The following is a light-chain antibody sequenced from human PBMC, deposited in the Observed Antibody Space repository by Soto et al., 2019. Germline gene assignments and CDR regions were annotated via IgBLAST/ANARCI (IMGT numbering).Light chain of an antibody. CDR3: QQYESFPLT. J-gene: IGKJ4*01. CDR1: QGINKF. Sequence: DIQMTQPPSSLSASVGDSVTITCRASQGINKFLAWFQQKPGTAPKSLISTASRLQSGVPSRFSGSGSGTHFTLTINNLQPEDFATYYCQQYESFPLTFGGGTRVEFK. V-gene: IGKV1-16*01. CDR2: TAS.